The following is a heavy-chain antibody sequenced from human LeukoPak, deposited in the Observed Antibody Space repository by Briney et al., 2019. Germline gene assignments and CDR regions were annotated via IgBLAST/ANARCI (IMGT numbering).Heavy chain of an antibody. Sequence: GGSLRLSCAASGFTFSSYGMHWVRQAPGKGLEWVAFIRYDGNNKSYADFVKGRFTISRDNSKNTLYLHMNSLRTEDTAVYYCAKIEGKYQLANVPDHWGQGTLVTVSS. CDR2: IRYDGNNK. D-gene: IGHD2-2*01. CDR1: GFTFSSYG. V-gene: IGHV3-30*02. J-gene: IGHJ4*02. CDR3: AKIEGKYQLANVPDH.